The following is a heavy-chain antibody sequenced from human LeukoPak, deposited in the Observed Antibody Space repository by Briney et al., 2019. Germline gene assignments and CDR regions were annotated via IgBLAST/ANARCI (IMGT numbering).Heavy chain of an antibody. D-gene: IGHD6-19*01. CDR2: INPNRGGK. Sequence: ASVTVSCKASGYTFTGYYMHWVRQAPGQGLEWMGWINPNRGGKNYAQKFQGRVTMTRDTSISTAYMELSRLRSDDTAVYYCARQYNVAGTGKWFDPWGQGTLVTVSS. V-gene: IGHV1-2*02. CDR3: ARQYNVAGTGKWFDP. J-gene: IGHJ5*02. CDR1: GYTFTGYY.